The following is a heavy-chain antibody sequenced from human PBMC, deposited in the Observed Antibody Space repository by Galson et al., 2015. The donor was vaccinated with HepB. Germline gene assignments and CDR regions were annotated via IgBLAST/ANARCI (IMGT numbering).Heavy chain of an antibody. CDR1: GYTFTSYY. CDR3: VRDGYGTQYSSSWYGWFDP. Sequence: SVKVSCKASGYTFTSYYMHWVRQALGQGLEWMGIINPSGGSTSYAQKFKGRVTITRDTSTSTVYMELSSLRSEDTAVYYCVRDGYGTQYSSSWYGWFDPWGQGTLVTVSS. D-gene: IGHD6-13*01. CDR2: INPSGGST. J-gene: IGHJ5*02. V-gene: IGHV1-46*01.